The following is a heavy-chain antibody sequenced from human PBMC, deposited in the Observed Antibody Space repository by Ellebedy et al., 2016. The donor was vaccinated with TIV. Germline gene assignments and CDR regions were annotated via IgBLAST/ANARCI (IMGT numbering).Heavy chain of an antibody. D-gene: IGHD2-21*02. J-gene: IGHJ6*02. Sequence: SETLSLXXAVSGGSISSSNWWSWVRQPPGKGLEWIGEIYHNGSTNYNPSLQSRVTISVDKSKNQFSLKLSSVTAADTAVYYCARDDVVVVTAIRDYYYYYGMDVWGQGTTVTVSS. CDR2: IYHNGST. V-gene: IGHV4-4*02. CDR3: ARDDVVVVTAIRDYYYYYGMDV. CDR1: GGSISSSNW.